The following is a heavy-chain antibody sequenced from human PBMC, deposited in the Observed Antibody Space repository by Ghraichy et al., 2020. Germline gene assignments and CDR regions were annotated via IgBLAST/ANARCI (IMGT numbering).Heavy chain of an antibody. CDR2: IKSDGSST. Sequence: GESLNISCAASGFTFSSYWMHWVRQAPGKGLVSVSCIKSDGSSTDYADSVKGRFTISRDNAKNTLYLQMNSLRVEDTAVYYCVRGSSAWRGIDYWGQGTLVTVSS. V-gene: IGHV3-74*01. J-gene: IGHJ4*02. CDR3: VRGSSAWRGIDY. CDR1: GFTFSSYW. D-gene: IGHD6-19*01.